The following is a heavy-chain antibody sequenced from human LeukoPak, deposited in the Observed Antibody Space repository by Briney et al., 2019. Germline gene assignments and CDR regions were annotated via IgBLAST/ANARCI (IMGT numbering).Heavy chain of an antibody. V-gene: IGHV3-30*02. D-gene: IGHD1-26*01. CDR1: GFTFSGYG. CDR3: AKSRGSYWVPEFDY. J-gene: IGHJ4*02. CDR2: IRYDGSNK. Sequence: GGSLRLSCAASGFTFSGYGMHWVRQAPGKGLEWVAFIRYDGSNKYYADSVKGRFTISRDNSKNTLYLQMNSLRAEDTAIYYCAKSRGSYWVPEFDYWGQGTLVTVSS.